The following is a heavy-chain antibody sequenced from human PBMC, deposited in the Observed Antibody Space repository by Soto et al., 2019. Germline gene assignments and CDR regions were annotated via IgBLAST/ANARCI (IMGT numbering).Heavy chain of an antibody. V-gene: IGHV3-30*03. D-gene: IGHD1-26*01. CDR2: ATHDGRTQ. CDR3: VRDAEVARGWDRNWFDP. Sequence: QVQLVESGGGVVQPGRSLRLSCATSGFTFWYHGMHWVRQAPGKGLEWVAVATHDGRTQYYADSVKGRFTASRDDSKTTMYLQMNSLREEDTAVYYCVRDAEVARGWDRNWFDPWGQGTLVTVSS. CDR1: GFTFWYHG. J-gene: IGHJ5*02.